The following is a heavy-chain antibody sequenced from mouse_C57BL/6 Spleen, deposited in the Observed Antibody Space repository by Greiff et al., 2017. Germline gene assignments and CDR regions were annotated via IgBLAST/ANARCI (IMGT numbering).Heavy chain of an antibody. CDR3: AKKGLLHYAMDY. V-gene: IGHV2-5*01. J-gene: IGHJ4*01. D-gene: IGHD2-3*01. Sequence: VQLQQSGPGLVQPSQSLSITCTVSGFSLTSYGVHWVRQSPGKGLEWLGVIWRGGSTDYTAAFMSRLSITKDNSKSQVFFKMNSLQADDTAIYYCAKKGLLHYAMDYWGQGTSVTVSS. CDR2: IWRGGST. CDR1: GFSLTSYG.